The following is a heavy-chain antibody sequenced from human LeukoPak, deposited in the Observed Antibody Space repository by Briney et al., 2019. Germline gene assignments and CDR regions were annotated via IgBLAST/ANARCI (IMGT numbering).Heavy chain of an antibody. D-gene: IGHD6-13*01. V-gene: IGHV3-NL1*01. CDR3: AKIKAAAGTWDAFDI. CDR1: GFTFSSYG. CDR2: IYSRGDT. J-gene: IGHJ3*02. Sequence: GGSLRLSCAASGFTFSSYGMHWVRQAPGKGLEWVSLIYSRGDTKYADSVKGRFTISRDNSKNTLYLQMSSLRTEDTAVYYCAKIKAAAGTWDAFDIWGQGTMVTVSS.